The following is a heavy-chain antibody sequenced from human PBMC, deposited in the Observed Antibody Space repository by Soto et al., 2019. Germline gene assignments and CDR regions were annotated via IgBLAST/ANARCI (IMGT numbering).Heavy chain of an antibody. J-gene: IGHJ3*02. Sequence: SVKVSCKASGGTFSSYAISWVRQAPGQGLEWMGGIIPIFGTANYAQKFQGRVTITADKSTSTAYMELSSLRSEDTAVYYCAREVVGKNYYDSSGYYPGAFDIWGQGTMVTVSS. D-gene: IGHD3-22*01. CDR3: AREVVGKNYYDSSGYYPGAFDI. CDR1: GGTFSSYA. V-gene: IGHV1-69*06. CDR2: IIPIFGTA.